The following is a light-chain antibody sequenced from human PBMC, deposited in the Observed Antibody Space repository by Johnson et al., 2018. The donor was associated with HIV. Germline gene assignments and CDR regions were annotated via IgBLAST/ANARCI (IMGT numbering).Light chain of an antibody. Sequence: QSVLTQPPSVSAAPGQKVDISCSGSSSNIGGDYASWYQQLPGTAPKLLIYDNDKRPSGIPDRFFGSKSGTSATLDITGLQTGDEGDYYCGTWDSSLSADVFGTGTKVTVL. J-gene: IGLJ1*01. CDR2: DND. V-gene: IGLV1-51*01. CDR3: GTWDSSLSADV. CDR1: SSNIGGDY.